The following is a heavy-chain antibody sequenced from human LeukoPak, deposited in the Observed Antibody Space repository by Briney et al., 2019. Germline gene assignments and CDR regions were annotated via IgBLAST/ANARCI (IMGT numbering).Heavy chain of an antibody. CDR2: IKQDGSEK. J-gene: IGHJ4*02. D-gene: IGHD5-18*01. CDR3: ASDPMVDTAVDY. CDR1: GFTFSSYW. V-gene: IGHV3-7*01. Sequence: GGSLRLSCAASGFTFSSYWMSWVRQAPGKGLEWVANIKQDGSEKYYVDSVKGRFTISRDNAKNSLYVQMNSLRAEDTAVYYCASDPMVDTAVDYWGQGTLVTVSS.